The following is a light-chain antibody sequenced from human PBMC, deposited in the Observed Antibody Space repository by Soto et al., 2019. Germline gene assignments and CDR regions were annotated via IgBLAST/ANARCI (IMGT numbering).Light chain of an antibody. CDR2: DAS. Sequence: PGEIATLSCRASQSVSSYLAWYQQKPGQAPRLLIYDASNRATGIPARFSGSGSGTDFTLTIISLEPEDFAVYYCQQRRNWPPYTFGQGTKREIQ. J-gene: IGKJ2*01. CDR3: QQRRNWPPYT. CDR1: QSVSSY. V-gene: IGKV3-11*01.